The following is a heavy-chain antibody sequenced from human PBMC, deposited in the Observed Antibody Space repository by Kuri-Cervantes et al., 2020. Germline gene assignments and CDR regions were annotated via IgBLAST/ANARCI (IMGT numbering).Heavy chain of an antibody. CDR3: ARTGGDGYTSDEAFDI. D-gene: IGHD5-24*01. CDR2: INPNSGGT. CDR1: GYTLTGYY. V-gene: IGHV1-2*02. J-gene: IGHJ3*02. Sequence: ASVKVSCKASGYTLTGYYMHWVRQAPGQGLEWMGWINPNSGGTNYAQKFQGRVTMTRDTSMSTAYMELSSLRSEDTAVYYCARTGGDGYTSDEAFDIWGQGTMVTVSS.